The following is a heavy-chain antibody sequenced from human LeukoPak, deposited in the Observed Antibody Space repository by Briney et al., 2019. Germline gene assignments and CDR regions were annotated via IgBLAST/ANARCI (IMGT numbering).Heavy chain of an antibody. Sequence: PSGTLSLTFAVSVGSISSGNWWSRVRQPPGKGLEWIGEIYHSGSTNYNPSLKSRVTISVDRSKNQFSLKLSSVTAADTAVYYCARIGNYYFDYWGQGTLVTVSA. D-gene: IGHD1-1*01. J-gene: IGHJ4*02. CDR1: VGSISSGNW. CDR2: IYHSGST. CDR3: ARIGNYYFDY. V-gene: IGHV4-4*02.